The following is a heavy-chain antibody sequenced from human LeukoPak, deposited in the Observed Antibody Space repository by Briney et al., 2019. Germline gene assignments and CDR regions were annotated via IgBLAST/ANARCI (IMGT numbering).Heavy chain of an antibody. CDR1: GYTFTGCY. Sequence: ASVKVSCKASGYTFTGCYMHWVRQAPGQGLEWMGWINPNSGGTNYAQKFQGWVTMTRGTSISTAYMELSRLRSDDTAVYYCARGPPGSGSYSDYWGQGTLVTVSS. D-gene: IGHD3-10*01. CDR3: ARGPPGSGSYSDY. V-gene: IGHV1-2*04. CDR2: INPNSGGT. J-gene: IGHJ4*02.